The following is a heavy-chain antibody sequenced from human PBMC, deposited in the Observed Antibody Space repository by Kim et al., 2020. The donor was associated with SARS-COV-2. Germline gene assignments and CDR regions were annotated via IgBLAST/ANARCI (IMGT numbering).Heavy chain of an antibody. V-gene: IGHV3-33*01. D-gene: IGHD5-18*01. CDR3: ARDTAMPPPWGTPDY. CDR2: IWYDGSNK. J-gene: IGHJ4*02. Sequence: GGSLRLSCAASGFTFSSYGMHWVRQAPGKGLEWVAVIWYDGSNKYYADSVKGRFTISRDNSKNTLYLQMNSLRAEDTAVYYCARDTAMPPPWGTPDYWGQGTLVTVSS. CDR1: GFTFSSYG.